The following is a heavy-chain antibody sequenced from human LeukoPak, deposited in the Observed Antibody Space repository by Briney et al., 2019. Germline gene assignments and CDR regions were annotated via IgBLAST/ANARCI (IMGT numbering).Heavy chain of an antibody. CDR1: GFTFSTYG. J-gene: IGHJ4*02. Sequence: GGSLRLSCVASGFTFSTYGMTWVRQAPGKGPEWVSGISGSGGSTYYADSVKGRFTISRDNSKNTLYLQMNSLRAEDTAVYYCAKDSSSFDYWGQGTLVTVSS. V-gene: IGHV3-23*01. CDR2: ISGSGGST. CDR3: AKDSSSFDY. D-gene: IGHD6-6*01.